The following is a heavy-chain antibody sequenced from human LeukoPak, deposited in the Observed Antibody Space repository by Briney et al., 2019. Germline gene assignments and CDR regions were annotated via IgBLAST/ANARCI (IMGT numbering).Heavy chain of an antibody. CDR1: GFIFSRDS. Sequence: GGSLRLSCAASGFIFSRDSMNWVRQAPGKGLEWVAVISYDGSNKYYADSVKGRFTISRDNSKNTLYLQMNSLRAEDTAVYYCARDHIAVAGLNYWGQGTLVTVSS. V-gene: IGHV3-30-3*01. J-gene: IGHJ4*02. CDR3: ARDHIAVAGLNY. CDR2: ISYDGSNK. D-gene: IGHD6-19*01.